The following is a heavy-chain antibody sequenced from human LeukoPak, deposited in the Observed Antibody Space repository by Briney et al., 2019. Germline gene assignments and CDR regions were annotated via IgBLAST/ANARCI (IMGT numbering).Heavy chain of an antibody. D-gene: IGHD3-22*01. CDR1: GGTFISYA. V-gene: IGHV1-69*05. CDR2: IIPIFGTA. Sequence: ASXKVSCKASGGTFISYAISWVRQAPGQGLEWMGRIIPIFGTANYAQKFQGRVTITTDESTSTAYMELSSLRSEDTAVYYCAREEAYYYDSSGDFDYWGQGTLVTVSS. J-gene: IGHJ4*02. CDR3: AREEAYYYDSSGDFDY.